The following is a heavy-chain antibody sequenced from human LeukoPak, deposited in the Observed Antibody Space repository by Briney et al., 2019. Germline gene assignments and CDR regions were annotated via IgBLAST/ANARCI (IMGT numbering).Heavy chain of an antibody. CDR2: IYYSGST. J-gene: IGHJ4*02. V-gene: IGHV4-39*02. CDR1: GGSISSSSYY. Sequence: SETLSLTCTVSGGSISSSSYYWGWIRQPPGKGLEWIGRIYYSGSTYYNPSLKSRVTISVDTSKNQFSLKLSSVTAADTAVYYCARDYGAWVVPDGIMYYFDYWGQGTLVTVSS. D-gene: IGHD2-2*01. CDR3: ARDYGAWVVPDGIMYYFDY.